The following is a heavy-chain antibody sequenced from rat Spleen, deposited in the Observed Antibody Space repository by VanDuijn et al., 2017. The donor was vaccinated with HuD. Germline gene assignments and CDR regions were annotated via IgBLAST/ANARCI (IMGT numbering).Heavy chain of an antibody. V-gene: IGHV5S13*01. CDR3: ARETGYNSYFDY. CDR1: GFTFSNYG. Sequence: EVQLVESGGGLVQPGRSLKLSCVASGFTFSNYGMAWGRQAPTKGLEWVASISTGGGNNYRRDSVKGRFTISRDNAKNTLYLQMDSLRSEDTATYYCARETGYNSYFDYWGQGVMVTVSS. CDR2: ISTGGGNN. J-gene: IGHJ2*01. D-gene: IGHD1-4*01.